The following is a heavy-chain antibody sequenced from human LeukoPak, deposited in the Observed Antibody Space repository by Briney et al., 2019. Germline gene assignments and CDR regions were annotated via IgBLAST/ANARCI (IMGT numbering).Heavy chain of an antibody. D-gene: IGHD3-9*01. J-gene: IGHJ4*02. V-gene: IGHV3-21*01. CDR2: ISSSSSYI. Sequence: GGSLRLSCAASGFTFSSYSMNWVRQAPGKGLEWVSSISSSSSYIYYADSVKGRFTISRDNAKNSLYLQMNSLRAEDTAVYYCARSPPTNYDILTGCYTTPQGFDYWGQGTLVTVSS. CDR1: GFTFSSYS. CDR3: ARSPPTNYDILTGCYTTPQGFDY.